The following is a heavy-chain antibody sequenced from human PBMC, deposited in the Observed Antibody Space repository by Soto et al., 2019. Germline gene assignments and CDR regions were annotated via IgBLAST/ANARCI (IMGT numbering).Heavy chain of an antibody. CDR1: GGSISSYY. CDR2: IFYSGST. J-gene: IGHJ4*02. CDR3: ARRYGYSFDY. D-gene: IGHD4-4*01. Sequence: SETLSLTCTVSGGSISSYYWSWIRQPPGKGLEWIGYIFYSGSTNYNPSLKSRVTISVDTSKNHFSLNLSSVTAADTAVYYCARRYGYSFDYWGQGTLVTVSS. V-gene: IGHV4-59*01.